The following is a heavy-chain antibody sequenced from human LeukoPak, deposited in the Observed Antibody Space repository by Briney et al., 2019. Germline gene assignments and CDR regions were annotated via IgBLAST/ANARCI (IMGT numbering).Heavy chain of an antibody. D-gene: IGHD6-13*01. CDR1: GFTFSSYG. J-gene: IGHJ6*03. Sequence: PGGSLRLSCAASGFTFSSYGMHWVRQAPGKGLEWVSAISGSGGSTYYADSVKGRFTISRDNSKNTLYLQMNSLRAEDTAVYYCAKGAAAVLYYYYYMDVWGKGTTVTVSS. V-gene: IGHV3-23*01. CDR3: AKGAAAVLYYYYYMDV. CDR2: ISGSGGST.